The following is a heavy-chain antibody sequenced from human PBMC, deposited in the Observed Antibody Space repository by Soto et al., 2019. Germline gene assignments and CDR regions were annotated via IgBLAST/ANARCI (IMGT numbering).Heavy chain of an antibody. V-gene: IGHV3-23*01. J-gene: IGHJ4*02. CDR1: GFTFSSYA. Sequence: GGSLRLSCAASGFTFSSYAMSWVRQAPGKGLEWVSAISGSGGSTYYADSVKGRLTISRDNSKNTLYPQMNSLRAEDTAVYYCAKGPRYGRVFYFDYWGQGTLVTVSS. CDR2: ISGSGGST. CDR3: AKGPRYGRVFYFDY. D-gene: IGHD4-17*01.